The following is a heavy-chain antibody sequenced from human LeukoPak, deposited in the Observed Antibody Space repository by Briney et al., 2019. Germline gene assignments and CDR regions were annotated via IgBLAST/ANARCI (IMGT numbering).Heavy chain of an antibody. J-gene: IGHJ4*02. CDR1: GFTFNSDA. V-gene: IGHV3-23*01. CDR2: ISASGASP. D-gene: IGHD6-19*01. Sequence: GGSLRLSCAASGFTFNSDAMSWARQAPGKGLEWVSIISASGASPYYADSVKGRFTISRDNSKNTLYLQMNSLRAEDTAVYYCAKRAVAGTYYFDYWGQGTLVTVSS. CDR3: AKRAVAGTYYFDY.